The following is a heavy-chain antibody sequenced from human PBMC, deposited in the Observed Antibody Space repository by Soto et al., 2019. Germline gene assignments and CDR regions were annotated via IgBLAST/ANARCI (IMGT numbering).Heavy chain of an antibody. CDR3: ASKHNSSSWYRGYYYYYGMDV. CDR1: GGTFSSYA. CDR2: IIPIFGTA. J-gene: IGHJ6*02. V-gene: IGHV1-69*06. D-gene: IGHD6-13*01. Sequence: GASVKVSCKASGGTFSSYAISWVRQAPGQGLEWMGGIIPIFGTANYAQKFQGRVTITADKSTSTAYMELSSLRSEDTAVYYCASKHNSSSWYRGYYYYYGMDVWGQGTTVTVSS.